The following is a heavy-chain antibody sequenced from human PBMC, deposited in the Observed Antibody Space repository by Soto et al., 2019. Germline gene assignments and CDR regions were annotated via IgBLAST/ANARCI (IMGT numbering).Heavy chain of an antibody. D-gene: IGHD1-26*01. J-gene: IGHJ6*03. Sequence: PGGSLRLSCAASGFTFSDYYMSWIRQAPGKGLEWVSYISSSGSAIYYADSVKGRFTISRDNAKNSLYLQMNSLRAEDTAVYYCARVWEEPAPYYYYYYMDVWGKGTMVTVSS. CDR2: ISSSGSAI. CDR1: GFTFSDYY. CDR3: ARVWEEPAPYYYYYYMDV. V-gene: IGHV3-11*01.